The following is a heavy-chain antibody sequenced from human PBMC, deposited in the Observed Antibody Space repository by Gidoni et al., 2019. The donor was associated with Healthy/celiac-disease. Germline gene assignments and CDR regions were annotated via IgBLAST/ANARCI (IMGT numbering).Heavy chain of an antibody. J-gene: IGHJ4*02. CDR2: IRSKAYGGTT. V-gene: IGHV3-49*04. CDR1: GFTFGDYA. Sequence: EVQLVESGGGLVQPGRSLRLSCTASGFTFGDYAMSWVRQAPGKGLEWVGFIRSKAYGGTTEYAASVKGRFTISRDDSKSIAYLQMNSLKTEDTAVYYCTRAPGYCSGGSCYSDYWGQGTLVTVSS. D-gene: IGHD2-15*01. CDR3: TRAPGYCSGGSCYSDY.